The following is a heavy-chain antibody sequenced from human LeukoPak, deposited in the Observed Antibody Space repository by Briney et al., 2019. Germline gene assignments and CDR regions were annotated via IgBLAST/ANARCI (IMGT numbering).Heavy chain of an antibody. J-gene: IGHJ6*02. Sequence: GGSLRPSCEASGFTFSSYAMHWVRQAPGKGLEWVAVISYDGSNKYYADSVKGRFTISRDNSKNTLYLQMNSLRAEDTAVYYCARDGPPSMLCSGGSCYSGYYYGMDVWGQGTTVTVSS. CDR3: ARDGPPSMLCSGGSCYSGYYYGMDV. D-gene: IGHD2-15*01. CDR1: GFTFSSYA. V-gene: IGHV3-30-3*01. CDR2: ISYDGSNK.